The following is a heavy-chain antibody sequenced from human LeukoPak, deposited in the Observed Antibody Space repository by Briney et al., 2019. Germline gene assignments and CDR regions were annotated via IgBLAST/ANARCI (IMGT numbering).Heavy chain of an antibody. J-gene: IGHJ5*02. CDR3: ARMISSTHNWFDP. CDR1: GYTFTSYD. V-gene: IGHV1-8*01. CDR2: MNPNSGNT. D-gene: IGHD2-2*01. Sequence: ASVKVSCKASGYTFTSYDIKWVRQATGQGLEWMGWMNPNSGNTGYAQKFQGRVTMTRNTSISTAYMELSSLRSEDTAVYYCARMISSTHNWFDPWGQGTLVTVSS.